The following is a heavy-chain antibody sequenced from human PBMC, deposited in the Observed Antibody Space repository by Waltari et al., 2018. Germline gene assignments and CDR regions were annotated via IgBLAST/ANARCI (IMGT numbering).Heavy chain of an antibody. V-gene: IGHV3-74*01. CDR3: ARDYYDSSGYDY. D-gene: IGHD3-22*01. J-gene: IGHJ4*02. Sequence: EVQLVESGGGLVQPGGSLRLSCAASGFTFSSYWMHWVRQAPGKGLGLVSRINSDGGSTSYADSVKGRFTISRDNAKNTLYLQMNSLRAEDTAVYYCARDYYDSSGYDYWGQGTLVTVSS. CDR1: GFTFSSYW. CDR2: INSDGGST.